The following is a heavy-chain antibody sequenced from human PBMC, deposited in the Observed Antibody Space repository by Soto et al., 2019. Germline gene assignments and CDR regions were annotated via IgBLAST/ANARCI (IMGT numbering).Heavy chain of an antibody. D-gene: IGHD1-7*01. Sequence: SVTLSLPCTVSGGSISSFYWSWIRQPPGKGLEWIGYIYYSGSTNYNPSLKSRVTISVDTSKNQFSLKLSSVTAADTAVYYCARDTGTTFDYWGQGTLVTVSS. CDR3: ARDTGTTFDY. J-gene: IGHJ4*02. CDR1: GGSISSFY. V-gene: IGHV4-59*12. CDR2: IYYSGST.